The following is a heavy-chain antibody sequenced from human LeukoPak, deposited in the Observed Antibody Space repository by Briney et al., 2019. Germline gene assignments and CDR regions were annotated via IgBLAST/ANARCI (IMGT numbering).Heavy chain of an antibody. CDR2: IRYDGSNK. Sequence: GGSLRLSCAASGFTFSSYGMHWVRQAPGKGLVWVAFIRYDGSNKYYADSVKGRFTISRDNFKNTLYLQMNSLRAEDTGVYYCAKSGRDSWSGYYERLKPYPGFDHWGQGTLVTVSS. CDR1: GFTFSSYG. J-gene: IGHJ4*02. CDR3: AKSGRDSWSGYYERLKPYPGFDH. D-gene: IGHD3-3*01. V-gene: IGHV3-30*02.